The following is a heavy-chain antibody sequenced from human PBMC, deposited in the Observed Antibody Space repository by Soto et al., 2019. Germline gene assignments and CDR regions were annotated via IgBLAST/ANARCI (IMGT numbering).Heavy chain of an antibody. J-gene: IGHJ4*02. CDR3: ARQPTTVVTQAYFDH. V-gene: IGHV4-39*01. Sequence: SETLSLTCIVSGESISSSSYYWGWIRQPPRKGLEWIGSIYYSGRTYYNPSFKSRVTISIETSKNQFSLKLSSVTATDTAVYYCARQPTTVVTQAYFDHWGQRGLVTVSS. D-gene: IGHD2-21*02. CDR1: GESISSSSYY. CDR2: IYYSGRT.